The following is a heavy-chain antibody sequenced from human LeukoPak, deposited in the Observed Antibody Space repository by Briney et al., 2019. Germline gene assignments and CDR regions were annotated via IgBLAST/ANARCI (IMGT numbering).Heavy chain of an antibody. D-gene: IGHD4-17*01. CDR2: ISYDGTRP. Sequence: GGSLRLSCAASGFTLSNYGIHWVRQAPGKGLEWVAVISYDGTRPYYTDSVKGHFTISRDNSKNTVYLQMSTLRADDTAVYYCANGAVTTLKNWYLDLWGRGTLVTVSS. CDR3: ANGAVTTLKNWYLDL. J-gene: IGHJ2*01. V-gene: IGHV3-30*18. CDR1: GFTLSNYG.